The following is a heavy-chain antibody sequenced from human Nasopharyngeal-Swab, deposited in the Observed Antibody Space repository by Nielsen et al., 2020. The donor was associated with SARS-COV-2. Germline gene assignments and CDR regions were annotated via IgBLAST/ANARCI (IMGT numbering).Heavy chain of an antibody. CDR2: IRYDGSNK. V-gene: IGHV3-30*02. Sequence: GGSLRLSCEASGFTFSSYGMHWVRQAPGKGLEWVAFIRYDGSNKYYADSVKGRFTISRDNSKNTLYLQMNSLRAEDTAVYYCAKDSGLLWFGISDYWGQGTLVTVSS. J-gene: IGHJ4*02. CDR1: GFTFSSYG. CDR3: AKDSGLLWFGISDY. D-gene: IGHD3-10*01.